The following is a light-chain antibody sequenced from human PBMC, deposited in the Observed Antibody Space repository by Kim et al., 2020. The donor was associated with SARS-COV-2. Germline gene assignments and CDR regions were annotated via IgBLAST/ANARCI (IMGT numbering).Light chain of an antibody. J-gene: IGKJ2*01. CDR3: QQYGGTPRYT. Sequence: AGERALLACRGSQTVDGTYLAWYQQKPGQAPRLLIYSTSRKASGIPARFSGSGSGSDFTLTINTLEPEDFAVYHCQQYGGTPRYTFGQGTKLVI. CDR1: QTVDGTY. V-gene: IGKV3-20*01. CDR2: STS.